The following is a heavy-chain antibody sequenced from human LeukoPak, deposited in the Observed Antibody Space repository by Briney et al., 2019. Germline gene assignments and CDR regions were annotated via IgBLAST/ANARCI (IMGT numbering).Heavy chain of an antibody. CDR2: IYHSGST. CDR3: ARGFLGYCSSTSCYRGVDY. J-gene: IGHJ4*02. Sequence: SGTLSLTCAVSGGSISSSNWWSWVRQPPGKGLEWIGYIYHSGSTYYNPSLKSRVTISVDRSKNQFSLKLSSVTAADTAVYYCARGFLGYCSSTSCYRGVDYWGQGTLVTVSS. CDR1: GGSISSSNW. V-gene: IGHV4-4*02. D-gene: IGHD2-2*02.